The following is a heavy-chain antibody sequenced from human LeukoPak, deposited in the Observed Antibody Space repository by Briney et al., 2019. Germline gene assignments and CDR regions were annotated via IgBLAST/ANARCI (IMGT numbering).Heavy chain of an antibody. D-gene: IGHD4-17*01. Sequence: PGGSLRLSCAASGFTFSSYGMHWVRQAPGQGLEWVAFIRYDGSNKYYADSVKGRFTISRDNSKNPLYLQMNSLRAEDTAVYYCAIYGDYVVDYFDYWGQGTLVTVSS. J-gene: IGHJ4*02. V-gene: IGHV3-30*02. CDR1: GFTFSSYG. CDR2: IRYDGSNK. CDR3: AIYGDYVVDYFDY.